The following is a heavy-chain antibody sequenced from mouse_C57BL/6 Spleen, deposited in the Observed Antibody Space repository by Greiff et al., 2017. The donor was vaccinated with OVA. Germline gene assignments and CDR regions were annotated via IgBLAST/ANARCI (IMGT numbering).Heavy chain of an antibody. Sequence: VQLQQSGPELVKPGASVKISCKASGYAFSSSWMNWVKQRPGKGLEWIGRIYPGDGDTNYNGKFKGKATLTADKSSSTAYMQLSSLTSEDSAVYFCAREGGSFDDWGQGTTLTVSS. V-gene: IGHV1-82*01. CDR1: GYAFSSSW. CDR3: AREGGSFDD. CDR2: IYPGDGDT. J-gene: IGHJ2*01.